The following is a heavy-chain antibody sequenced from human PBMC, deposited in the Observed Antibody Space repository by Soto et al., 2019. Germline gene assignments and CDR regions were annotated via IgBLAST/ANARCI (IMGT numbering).Heavy chain of an antibody. J-gene: IGHJ5*02. CDR3: ARGIWVAKTADYDPDS. V-gene: IGHV1-3*01. Sequence: ASVKVSCKASGYIFTNYAIHWVRQAPGQRLEWMGWINAGNGKTKYSQNFQGRVTITRDTSASIAYMEVNGLRSEDTAVYYCARGIWVAKTADYDPDSWGQATLGTRSS. CDR1: GYIFTNYA. CDR2: INAGNGKT. D-gene: IGHD3-16*01.